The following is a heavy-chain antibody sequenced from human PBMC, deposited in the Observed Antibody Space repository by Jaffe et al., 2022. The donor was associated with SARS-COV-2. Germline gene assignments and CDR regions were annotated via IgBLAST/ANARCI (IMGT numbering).Heavy chain of an antibody. CDR3: ARRPVDTTQTYHNYFDN. CDR2: VYYDGIA. CDR1: AGSINNDRIS. Sequence: QLRLQESGPGLVKPSETLSLTCTVSAGSINNDRISLVWIRQSPGKGLEWIANVYYDGIAYPNPSLKSRVTMSVDTSKNQFSLKLTSVTAADTAVYYCARRPVDTTQTYHNYFDNWGQGIPVTVSS. J-gene: IGHJ4*02. V-gene: IGHV4-39*01. D-gene: IGHD5-18*01.